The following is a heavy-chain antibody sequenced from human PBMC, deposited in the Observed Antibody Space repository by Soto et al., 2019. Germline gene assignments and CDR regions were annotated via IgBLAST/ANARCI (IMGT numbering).Heavy chain of an antibody. CDR3: ASASGGYDLAVMAFES. J-gene: IGHJ3*02. V-gene: IGHV5-51*01. D-gene: IGHD5-12*01. CDR2: IYPGDSDT. Sequence: GESLKSSCKGSGYSFTSYWIGWVRQMPGKGLEWMGIIYPGDSDTRYSPSFQGQVTISADKSISTAYLQWSSLKASDTAMYYCASASGGYDLAVMAFESWGQGTMVTVSS. CDR1: GYSFTSYW.